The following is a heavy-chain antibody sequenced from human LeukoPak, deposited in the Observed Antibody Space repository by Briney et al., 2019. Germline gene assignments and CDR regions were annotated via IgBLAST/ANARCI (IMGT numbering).Heavy chain of an antibody. CDR3: ANRWRGFLDP. CDR2: IYYSGST. Sequence: SETLSLTCTVSGGSISSINYYWGWIRQSPGKGLEWIGSIYYSGSTYCNPSLKSRVTISVDTSKNQFSLKLRSVTAADTAVYYCANRWRGFLDPWGQGTLVTVSS. V-gene: IGHV4-39*01. CDR1: GGSISSINYY. D-gene: IGHD2-15*01. J-gene: IGHJ5*02.